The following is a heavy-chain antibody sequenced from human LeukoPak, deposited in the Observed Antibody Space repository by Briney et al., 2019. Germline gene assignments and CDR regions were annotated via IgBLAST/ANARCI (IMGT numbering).Heavy chain of an antibody. J-gene: IGHJ4*02. CDR2: ISGSGGST. D-gene: IGHD3-10*01. CDR3: AKDGVWFGDLSDSNSGDY. CDR1: GFTFSTYV. Sequence: PGVSLRLSCAASGFTFSTYVMTWVRQAPGKGLEWVSAISGSGGSTYYADSVKGRFTISRDNSKNTLYLQMNSLRAEDTAVYYCAKDGVWFGDLSDSNSGDYWGQGTLVTVSS. V-gene: IGHV3-23*01.